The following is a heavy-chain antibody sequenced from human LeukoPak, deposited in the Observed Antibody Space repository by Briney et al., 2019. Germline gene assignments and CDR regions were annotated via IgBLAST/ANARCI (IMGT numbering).Heavy chain of an antibody. J-gene: IGHJ4*02. CDR1: GFTFSSFA. CDR3: AKDAYYYDSSGYLDY. V-gene: IGHV3-23*01. Sequence: GGSLRLSCAASGFTFSSFAMSWVRQAPGKGLEWVSAISGSGGSTYYADSVKGRFTISRDNSKNTLYLQMNSLRAEDTAVYYCAKDAYYYDSSGYLDYWGQGTLVTVSS. CDR2: ISGSGGST. D-gene: IGHD3-22*01.